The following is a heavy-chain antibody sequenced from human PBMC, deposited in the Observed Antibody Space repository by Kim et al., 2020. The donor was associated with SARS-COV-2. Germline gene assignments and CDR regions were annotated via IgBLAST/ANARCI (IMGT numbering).Heavy chain of an antibody. V-gene: IGHV4-59*13. J-gene: IGHJ2*01. CDR3: ARFRPGWYFDL. CDR2: IFHTGDT. Sequence: SETLSLTCTVSGGSISTYYWSLVRQPPGKGLQWIGYIFHTGDTSYNPSLKSRVSISIDTSKNQFSLRLASVTAADTAVYYCARFRPGWYFDLWGRGALVAVSS. CDR1: GGSISTYY.